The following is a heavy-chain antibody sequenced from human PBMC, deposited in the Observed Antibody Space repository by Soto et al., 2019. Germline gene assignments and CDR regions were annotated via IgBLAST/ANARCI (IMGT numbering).Heavy chain of an antibody. D-gene: IGHD3-22*01. CDR2: ISYSGTT. Sequence: QVQLQESGPGLVKPSQTLSLTCTVSGGSISSGGYYWSWIRQHPGKGLEWIGYISYSGTTYYNPSLKRRVIMSIDTSKNQFSLKLTSVTAADTAVYSCAGGVDTSGYLYYFDYWGQGTLVTVSS. V-gene: IGHV4-31*03. J-gene: IGHJ4*02. CDR3: AGGVDTSGYLYYFDY. CDR1: GGSISSGGYY.